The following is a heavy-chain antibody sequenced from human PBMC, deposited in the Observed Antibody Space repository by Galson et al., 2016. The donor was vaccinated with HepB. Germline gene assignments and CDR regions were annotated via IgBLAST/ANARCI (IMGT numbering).Heavy chain of an antibody. J-gene: IGHJ6*02. CDR1: GFNFNRYA. CDR2: MSWNSNIL. CDR3: VKAKGDYSRYGMDV. V-gene: IGHV3-9*01. D-gene: IGHD4-17*01. Sequence: SLRLSCAASGFNFNRYAMHWVRQAPGKGLQWVSGMSWNSNILGYANFVKGRFTISRDNAKNSLYLQMNSLGPEDTALYYCVKAKGDYSRYGMDVWGQGTTVTVSS.